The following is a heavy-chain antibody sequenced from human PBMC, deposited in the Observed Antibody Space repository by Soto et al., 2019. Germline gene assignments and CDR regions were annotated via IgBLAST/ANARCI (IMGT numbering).Heavy chain of an antibody. Sequence: GASVKVSCKASGGTFSSYTISWVRQAPGQGLEWMGRIIPILGIANYAQKFQGRVTITADKSTSTAYMELSSLRSEDTAMYYCARGLALTTTFYFDYWGQGTLVTVSS. CDR2: IIPILGIA. CDR3: ARGLALTTTFYFDY. CDR1: GGTFSSYT. V-gene: IGHV1-69*02. D-gene: IGHD4-17*01. J-gene: IGHJ4*02.